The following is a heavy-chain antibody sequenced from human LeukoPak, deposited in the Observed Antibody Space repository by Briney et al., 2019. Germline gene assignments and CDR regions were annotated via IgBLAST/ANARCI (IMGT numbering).Heavy chain of an antibody. CDR2: IYYSGST. Sequence: PSETLSLTCTVSGGSISSYYWSWIRQPPGKGLEWIGYIYYSGSTNYNPSLKSRVTISVDTSKNQFSLKLSSVTAADTVVYYCARGDLGDYWGQGTLVTVSS. J-gene: IGHJ4*02. V-gene: IGHV4-59*08. D-gene: IGHD3-10*01. CDR3: ARGDLGDY. CDR1: GGSISSYY.